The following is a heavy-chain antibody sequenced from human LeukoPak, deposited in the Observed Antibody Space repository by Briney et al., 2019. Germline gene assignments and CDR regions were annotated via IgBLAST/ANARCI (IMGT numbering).Heavy chain of an antibody. CDR1: GFTFNIYA. CDR3: VKDQGSFGEGYFDY. CDR2: VSSNGGST. V-gene: IGHV3-64D*06. Sequence: GSLRLSCSASGFTFNIYAMHWVRQAPGMGLEYVSAVSSNGGSTKYADSVKGRFTISRDNSKNTLYLQMSSLRPEDTAVYYCVKDQGSFGEGYFDYWGQGTLVTVSS. J-gene: IGHJ4*02. D-gene: IGHD3-10*01.